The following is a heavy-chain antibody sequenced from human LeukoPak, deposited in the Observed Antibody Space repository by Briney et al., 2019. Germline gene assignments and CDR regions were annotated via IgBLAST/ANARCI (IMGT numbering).Heavy chain of an antibody. CDR1: GFTFSSYE. J-gene: IGHJ3*02. V-gene: IGHV3-48*03. CDR2: ISSSGSTI. D-gene: IGHD2-21*01. Sequence: PGGSLRLSCAASGFTFSSYEMNWVRQAPGKGLEWVSYISSSGSTIYYADSVKGRFTISRDNAKNSLYLQMNSLRAEDTAVYYCARPMIVPPQDAFDIWGQGTMVTVSS. CDR3: ARPMIVPPQDAFDI.